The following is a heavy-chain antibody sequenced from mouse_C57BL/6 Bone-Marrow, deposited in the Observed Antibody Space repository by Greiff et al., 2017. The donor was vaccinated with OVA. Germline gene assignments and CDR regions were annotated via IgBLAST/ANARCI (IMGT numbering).Heavy chain of an antibody. V-gene: IGHV1-72*01. CDR2: IDPNSGGT. D-gene: IGHD1-1*01. CDR1: GYTFTSYW. J-gene: IGHJ1*03. CDR3: AREGYYYGSSPFDV. Sequence: QVQLKQPGAELVKPGASVKLSCKASGYTFTSYWMHWVKQRPGRGLEWIGRIDPNSGGTKYNEKFKSKATLTVDKPSSTAYMQLSSLTSEDSAVYYCAREGYYYGSSPFDVWGTGTTVTVSS.